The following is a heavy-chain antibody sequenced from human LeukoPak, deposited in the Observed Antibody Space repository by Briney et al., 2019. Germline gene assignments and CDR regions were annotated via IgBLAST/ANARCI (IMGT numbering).Heavy chain of an antibody. Sequence: GESLKISRKGSGYSFTSYWIGWVRQMPGKGLEWMGIIYPGDSDTRYSPSFQGQVTISADKSISTAYLQWSSLKASDTAMYYCARHRRVGPYSSSWYGVYYYYMDVWGKGTTVTVSS. CDR1: GYSFTSYW. J-gene: IGHJ6*03. D-gene: IGHD6-13*01. CDR2: IYPGDSDT. V-gene: IGHV5-51*01. CDR3: ARHRRVGPYSSSWYGVYYYYMDV.